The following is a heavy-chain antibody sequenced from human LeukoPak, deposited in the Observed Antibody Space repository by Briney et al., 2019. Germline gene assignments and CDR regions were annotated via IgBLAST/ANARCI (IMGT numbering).Heavy chain of an antibody. D-gene: IGHD3-10*01. CDR3: ARRPSYYYGSGSYYKSAGYFDY. CDR1: GYTFTSYG. Sequence: ASVKVSCKASGYTFTSYGISWVRQAPGQGLEWMGWISAYNGNTNYAQKLQGRVTMTTDTSTSTAYMELRSLRSDDTAVYYCARRPSYYYGSGSYYKSAGYFDYWGQGTLVTVSS. V-gene: IGHV1-18*01. J-gene: IGHJ4*02. CDR2: ISAYNGNT.